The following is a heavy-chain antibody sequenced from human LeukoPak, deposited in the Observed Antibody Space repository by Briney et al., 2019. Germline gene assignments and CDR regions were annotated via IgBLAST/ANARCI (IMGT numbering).Heavy chain of an antibody. Sequence: GGSLRLSCEASGFTFSSHGMHWVRQPPGKGLEWVAVIWNDGSDKYYGDSVKGRFTVSRDNSKNTLYLQMDSLRAEDAAVYYCARGCGGTPGCYIIDNWGQGTLVTVSS. CDR2: IWNDGSDK. CDR1: GFTFSSHG. J-gene: IGHJ4*02. V-gene: IGHV3-33*01. D-gene: IGHD2-21*01. CDR3: ARGCGGTPGCYIIDN.